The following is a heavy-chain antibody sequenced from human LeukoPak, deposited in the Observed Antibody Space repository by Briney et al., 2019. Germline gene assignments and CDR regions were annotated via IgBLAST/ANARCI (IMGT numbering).Heavy chain of an antibody. J-gene: IGHJ6*03. D-gene: IGHD5-18*01. CDR3: ARGSDRGYSYVYYYYYMDV. CDR1: GGSISSYY. V-gene: IGHV4-59*01. Sequence: SETLSLTCTVSGGSISSYYWSWIRQPPGKGLEWIGYIYYSGSTNYNPSLKSRVTISVDTSKNQFSLKLSSVTAADTAVYYCARGSDRGYSYVYYYYYMDVWGKGTTVTVSS. CDR2: IYYSGST.